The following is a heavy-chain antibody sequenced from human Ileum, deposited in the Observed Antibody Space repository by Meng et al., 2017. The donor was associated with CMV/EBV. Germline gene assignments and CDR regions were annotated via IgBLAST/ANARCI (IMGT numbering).Heavy chain of an antibody. Sequence: ASVKVSCKASGYSFTGYYMHWVRQAPGQGLEWMGWINPNSGGTNYAQKFQGRVTMTRDTSISTAYMELSRLRTDDTAVYYCARYYCSSTSCSFGYWGQGTRVTGSS. J-gene: IGHJ4*02. CDR3: ARYYCSSTSCSFGY. CDR2: INPNSGGT. V-gene: IGHV1-2*02. D-gene: IGHD2-2*01. CDR1: GYSFTGYY.